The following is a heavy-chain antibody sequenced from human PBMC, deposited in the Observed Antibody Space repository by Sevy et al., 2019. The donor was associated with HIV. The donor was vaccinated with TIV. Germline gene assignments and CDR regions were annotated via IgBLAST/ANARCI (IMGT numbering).Heavy chain of an antibody. J-gene: IGHJ6*02. D-gene: IGHD2-15*01. CDR3: TPRPSVVVAATVGPRSGMDV. CDR2: IKSKTDGGTT. CDR1: GFTLSNAW. V-gene: IGHV3-15*01. Sequence: GGSLRLSCVASGFTLSNAWMSWVRQAPGKGLEWVGRIKSKTDGGTTDYAAPVKGRFTISRDDSKNTLYLQMNSLKTEDTAVYYCTPRPSVVVAATVGPRSGMDVWGQGTTVTVSS.